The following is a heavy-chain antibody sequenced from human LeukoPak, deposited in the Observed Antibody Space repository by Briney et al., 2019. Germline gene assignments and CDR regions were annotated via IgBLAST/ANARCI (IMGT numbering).Heavy chain of an antibody. CDR3: ARGRNRNDY. J-gene: IGHJ4*02. CDR1: GGSISSYY. V-gene: IGHV4-59*01. Sequence: SETLSLTCTVSGGSISSYYWSWIRQPPGKGLEWIGYIYDSGSTNYNPSLKSRVTISIDTSKNQFSLKLSSVTAADTAVYYCARGRNRNDYWGQGTLVTVSS. CDR2: IYDSGST.